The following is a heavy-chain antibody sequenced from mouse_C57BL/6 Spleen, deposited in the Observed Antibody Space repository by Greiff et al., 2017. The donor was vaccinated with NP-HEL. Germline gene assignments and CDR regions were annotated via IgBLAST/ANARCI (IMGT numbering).Heavy chain of an antibody. CDR2: IWSGGST. CDR3: AKMGWHGSSYWYFDV. J-gene: IGHJ1*03. D-gene: IGHD1-1*01. CDR1: GFSLTSYG. V-gene: IGHV2-4*01. Sequence: QVQLKESGPGLVQPSQSLSITCTVSGFSLTSYGVHWVRQPPGKGLEWLGVIWSGGSTDYNAAFISRLSISKDNSKSQVFFKMNSLQADDTAIYYCAKMGWHGSSYWYFDVWGTGTTVTVSS.